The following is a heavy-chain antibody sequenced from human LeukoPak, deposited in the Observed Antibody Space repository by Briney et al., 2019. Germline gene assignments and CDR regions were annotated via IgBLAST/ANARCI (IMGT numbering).Heavy chain of an antibody. CDR2: IYTSGST. CDR3: ARAAGAAGGQYFDY. Sequence: SETLSLTCTVSGGSISSYHWSWIRQPARKGLEWIGRIYTSGSTNYNPSLKSRVTMSVDTSKNQVFLKLSLVTAADTAVYYCARAAGAAGGQYFDYGAQGAFVTVSS. CDR1: GGSISSYH. D-gene: IGHD6-13*01. J-gene: IGHJ4*02. V-gene: IGHV4-4*07.